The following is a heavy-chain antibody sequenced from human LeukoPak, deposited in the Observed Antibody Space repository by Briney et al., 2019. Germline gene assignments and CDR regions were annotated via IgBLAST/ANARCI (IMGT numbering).Heavy chain of an antibody. CDR1: GLTFSSYG. J-gene: IGHJ4*02. V-gene: IGHV3-30*02. CDR3: ANEGVTMVRGVIHTYFDY. D-gene: IGHD3-10*01. Sequence: GGSLRLSCAASGLTFSSYGMHWVRQAPGKGLEWVAFIRYDGSNKYYADSVKGRFTISRDNSKNTLYLQMNSLRAEDTAVYYCANEGVTMVRGVIHTYFDYWGQGTLVTVSS. CDR2: IRYDGSNK.